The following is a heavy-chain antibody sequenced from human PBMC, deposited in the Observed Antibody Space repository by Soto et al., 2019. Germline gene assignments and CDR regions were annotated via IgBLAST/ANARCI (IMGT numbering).Heavy chain of an antibody. J-gene: IGHJ4*02. CDR3: AMGGRYCSSTSCPRTFDY. V-gene: IGHV4-59*01. Sequence: SETLSLTCTVSGGSISSYYWSWIRQPPGKGLEWIGYIYYSGSTNCNPSLKSRVTISVDASKNQFSLKLSSVTAADTAVYYCAMGGRYCSSTSCPRTFDYWGQGTLVTVSS. D-gene: IGHD2-2*01. CDR1: GGSISSYY. CDR2: IYYSGST.